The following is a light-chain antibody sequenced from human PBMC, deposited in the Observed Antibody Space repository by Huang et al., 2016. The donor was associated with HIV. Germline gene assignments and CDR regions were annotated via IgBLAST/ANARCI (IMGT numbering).Light chain of an antibody. Sequence: VMMSQSPATRAASPGERVTLACGASQSVNTNLAWYQQKPGQPPSLLIYAASTRATVVPARFAGSGSGTEFTLTIDSLQSDDFAVYYCQQYNKWPPEYTFGQGTRLEIK. V-gene: IGKV3-15*01. CDR3: QQYNKWPPEYT. J-gene: IGKJ2*01. CDR1: QSVNTN. CDR2: AAS.